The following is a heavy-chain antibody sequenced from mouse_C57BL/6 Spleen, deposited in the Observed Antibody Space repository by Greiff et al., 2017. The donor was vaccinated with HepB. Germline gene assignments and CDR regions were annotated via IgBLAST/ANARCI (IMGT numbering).Heavy chain of an antibody. J-gene: IGHJ3*01. CDR2: INPNYGTT. CDR1: GYSFTDYN. Sequence: VQLQQSGPELVKPGASVKISCKASGYSFTDYNMNWVKQSYGKSLEWIGVINPNYGTTSYNQKFKGKATLTVDQSSSTAYMQLNSLTSEDSAVYYCARSGYYGSSEGFAYWGQGTLVTVSA. CDR3: ARSGYYGSSEGFAY. D-gene: IGHD1-1*01. V-gene: IGHV1-39*01.